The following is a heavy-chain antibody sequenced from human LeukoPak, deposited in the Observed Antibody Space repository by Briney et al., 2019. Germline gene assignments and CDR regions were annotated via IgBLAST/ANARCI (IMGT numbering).Heavy chain of an antibody. CDR2: ISISGTKT. CDR3: ANEIRPNDY. V-gene: IGHV3-23*01. Sequence: GGSLRLSCAASEFDFTSHAMTWVRQAPGKGLEWVSAISISGTKTYYADSVKGRFTTSRDNSKNTLYLQMNSLRVEDTAVYYCANEIRPNDYWGQGTLVTVSS. CDR1: EFDFTSHA. J-gene: IGHJ4*02.